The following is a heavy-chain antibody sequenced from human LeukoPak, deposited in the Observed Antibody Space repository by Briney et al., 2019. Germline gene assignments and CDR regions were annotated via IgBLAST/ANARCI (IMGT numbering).Heavy chain of an antibody. D-gene: IGHD6-19*01. CDR1: GFTFSSYS. CDR3: ARGTGYSSGCFDY. V-gene: IGHV3-21*01. Sequence: GGSLRLSCAASGFTFSSYSMNWVRQAPGKGLEWVSSISSSSSYIYYADSVKGRFTISRDNAKNSLYLQMNSLRAEDTAAYYCARGTGYSSGCFDYWGQGTLVTVSS. CDR2: ISSSSSYI. J-gene: IGHJ4*02.